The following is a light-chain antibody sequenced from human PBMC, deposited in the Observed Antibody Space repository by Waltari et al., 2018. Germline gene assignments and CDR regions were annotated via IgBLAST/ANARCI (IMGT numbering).Light chain of an antibody. Sequence: SPLTQPASASGSPGPSITISCTGPNSDLRDYNYVPWYQQHPVRVPKLIIYDVVKRPSGISDRFSGSKSGNTASLTISGLQPEDESHYFCCSYAGRKTLIFGGGTELTV. CDR3: CSYAGRKTLI. J-gene: IGLJ2*01. CDR2: DVV. V-gene: IGLV2-23*02. CDR1: NSDLRDYNY.